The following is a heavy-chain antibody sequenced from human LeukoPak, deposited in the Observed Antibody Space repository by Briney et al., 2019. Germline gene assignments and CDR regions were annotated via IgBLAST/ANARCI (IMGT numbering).Heavy chain of an antibody. CDR3: AREVRYSHAFDI. D-gene: IGHD3-9*01. Sequence: KTPETLSLTCAVYGGSFSGYYWSWIRQPPGKGLEWIGEINHSGSTNYNPSLKSRVTISVDTSKNQFSLKLSSVTAADTAVYYCAREVRYSHAFDIWGQGTMVTVSS. CDR1: GGSFSGYY. CDR2: INHSGST. J-gene: IGHJ3*02. V-gene: IGHV4-34*01.